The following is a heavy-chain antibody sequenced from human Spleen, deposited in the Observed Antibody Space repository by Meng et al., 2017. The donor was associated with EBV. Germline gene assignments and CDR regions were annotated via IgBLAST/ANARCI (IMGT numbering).Heavy chain of an antibody. CDR2: IGSNGGSI. CDR1: GFTFSDSY. CDR3: ASGGRGDLFDS. V-gene: IGHV3-11*01. D-gene: IGHD4-17*01. Sequence: QVQLVESGGDLVKPGGSLKLSCAASGFTFSDSYMAWIRQAPGKGLDWVSYIGSNGGSISYADSAKGRFTISRDNAKNSLYLQMDSLRAEDTAVYYCASGGRGDLFDSWGQGTLVTVSS. J-gene: IGHJ4*02.